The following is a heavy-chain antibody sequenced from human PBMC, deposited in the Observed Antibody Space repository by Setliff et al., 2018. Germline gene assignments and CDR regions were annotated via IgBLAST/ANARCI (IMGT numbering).Heavy chain of an antibody. V-gene: IGHV3-7*03. CDR1: GFTFGSYW. CDR2: IKQDGSQK. Sequence: GGSLRLSCAASGFTFGSYWMSWVRQAPGKGLEWVANIKQDGSQKYYVDSVKGRFTTSRDSARNSLYLHMNSLRDEDTAVYYCARVGRVGYFDSFQYWGQGTLVTVSS. CDR3: ARVGRVGYFDSFQY. J-gene: IGHJ1*01. D-gene: IGHD3-22*01.